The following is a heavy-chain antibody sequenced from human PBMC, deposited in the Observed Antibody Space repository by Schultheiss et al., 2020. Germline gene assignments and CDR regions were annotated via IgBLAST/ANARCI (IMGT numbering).Heavy chain of an antibody. CDR1: GGSISSSNW. CDR3: ATNYYAYGMDV. V-gene: IGHV4-4*02. J-gene: IGHJ6*02. CDR2: IYHSGST. D-gene: IGHD3-10*01. Sequence: SETLSLTCAVSGGSISSSNWWSWVRQPPGKGLEWIGEIYHSGSTNYNPSLKSRVTMSVDKSNSQFSLKLTSVTAADTAVYYCATNYYAYGMDVWGQGTTVTVSS.